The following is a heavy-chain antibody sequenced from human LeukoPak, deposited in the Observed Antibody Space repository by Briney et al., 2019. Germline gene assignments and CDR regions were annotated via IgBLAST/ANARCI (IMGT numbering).Heavy chain of an antibody. CDR3: AKDLTVTTIGDFHF. D-gene: IGHD4-17*01. J-gene: IGHJ1*01. Sequence: GGSLRLSCAASGFTFSSYAMSWVRQAPGKGLEWVSAIRGSGDRTNYADSVKGRFTISRDNFKNMLYLQMNSLRADDTAVYYCAKDLTVTTIGDFHFWGQGTLVTVSS. CDR1: GFTFSSYA. V-gene: IGHV3-23*01. CDR2: IRGSGDRT.